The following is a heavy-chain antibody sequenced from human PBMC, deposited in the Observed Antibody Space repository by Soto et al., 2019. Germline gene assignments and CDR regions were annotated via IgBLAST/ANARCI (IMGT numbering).Heavy chain of an antibody. J-gene: IGHJ3*02. CDR1: GFTFSSYA. D-gene: IGHD1-1*01. Sequence: EVQLVESGGGLQQPGGSLRLSCAASGFTFSSYAMSWVRRTPGEGLEWVSAASGDGGKTYVAESVKGRFTIARDKSMNTLFLEMHKLRAVDTAVYHCVRGRVGTGAFDIWGQGTLVTVSS. CDR3: VRGRVGTGAFDI. CDR2: ASGDGGKT. V-gene: IGHV3-23*04.